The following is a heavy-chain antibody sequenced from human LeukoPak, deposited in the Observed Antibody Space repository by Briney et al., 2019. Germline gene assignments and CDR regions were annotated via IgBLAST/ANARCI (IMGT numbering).Heavy chain of an antibody. CDR1: GYTFTSYY. D-gene: IGHD6-13*01. Sequence: ASVKVSCKASGYTFTSYYMHWVRQAPGQGLEWMGIINPSGGSTSYAQKFQGRVTMTTDTSTSTAYMELRSLRSDDTAVYYCARGDSSSWYPYYYYYGMDVWGQGTTVTVSS. V-gene: IGHV1-46*01. J-gene: IGHJ6*02. CDR3: ARGDSSSWYPYYYYYGMDV. CDR2: INPSGGST.